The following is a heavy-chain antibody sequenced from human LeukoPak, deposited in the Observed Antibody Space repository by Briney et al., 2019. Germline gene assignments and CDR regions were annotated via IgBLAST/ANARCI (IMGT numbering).Heavy chain of an antibody. J-gene: IGHJ4*02. CDR1: GGSFSGDY. CDR2: INHSGST. V-gene: IGHV4-34*01. CDR3: ARRPRYSSGWYYFDS. D-gene: IGHD6-19*01. Sequence: SETLSPTCAVYGGSFSGDYWNWIRQPPGKGLEWIGEINHSGSTNSNPSLKSRVTISVDGSKNQFSLKLSSVTAADTAVYYCARRPRYSSGWYYFDSWGQGTLVTVSS.